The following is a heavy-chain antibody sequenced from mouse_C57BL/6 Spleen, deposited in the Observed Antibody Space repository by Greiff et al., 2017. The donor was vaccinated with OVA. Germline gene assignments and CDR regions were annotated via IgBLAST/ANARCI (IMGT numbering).Heavy chain of an antibody. CDR3: ARGGTDYDYDYAMDY. CDR2: IYPGDGDT. Sequence: VKLQESGPELVKPGASVKISCKASGYAFSSSWMNWVKQRPGKGLEWIGRIYPGDGDTNYNGKFKGKATLTADKSSSTAYMQLSSLTSEDSAVYFCARGGTDYDYDYAMDYWGQGTSVTVSS. D-gene: IGHD2-4*01. V-gene: IGHV1-82*01. CDR1: GYAFSSSW. J-gene: IGHJ4*01.